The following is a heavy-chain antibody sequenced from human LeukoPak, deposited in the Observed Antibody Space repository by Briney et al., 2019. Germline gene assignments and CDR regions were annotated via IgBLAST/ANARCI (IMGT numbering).Heavy chain of an antibody. V-gene: IGHV3-33*01. Sequence: TGGSLRLSCAASGFTFSSYGIHWIRQAPGKGLEWVAVIWYDGSNKYYADPVKGRFTISRDNSKNTLYLQMNSLRAEDTAVYYCATHGGPIDYWGQGTLVTVSS. CDR1: GFTFSSYG. D-gene: IGHD3-16*01. CDR2: IWYDGSNK. J-gene: IGHJ4*02. CDR3: ATHGGPIDY.